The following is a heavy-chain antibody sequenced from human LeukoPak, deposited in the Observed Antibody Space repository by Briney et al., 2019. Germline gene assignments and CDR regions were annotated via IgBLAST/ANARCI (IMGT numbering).Heavy chain of an antibody. Sequence: GGSLRLSCAASGFTFSSYAMHWVRQAPGKGLEWVAVISYDGSNKYYADSVKGRFTISRDNSKNTLYLQMNSLRAEDTAVYYCAKDNGAPSSGSLAYWGQGTLVTVSS. CDR2: ISYDGSNK. D-gene: IGHD1-26*01. CDR1: GFTFSSYA. V-gene: IGHV3-30*04. CDR3: AKDNGAPSSGSLAY. J-gene: IGHJ4*02.